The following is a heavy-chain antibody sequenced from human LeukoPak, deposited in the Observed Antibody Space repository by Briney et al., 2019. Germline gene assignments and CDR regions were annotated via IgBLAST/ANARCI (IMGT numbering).Heavy chain of an antibody. CDR2: ISASGNTK. V-gene: IGHV3-48*03. J-gene: IGHJ4*02. D-gene: IGHD2-8*02. CDR3: AREGYCYFDY. CDR1: GFTFSSYE. Sequence: GGSLRLSCAASGFTFSSYEVIWVRHAPGKGLEWVSYISASGNTKYYADSVKGRFTVSRDNAKNSLYLQMNSLRAEDTAVYYCAREGYCYFDYWGQGTLVTVSS.